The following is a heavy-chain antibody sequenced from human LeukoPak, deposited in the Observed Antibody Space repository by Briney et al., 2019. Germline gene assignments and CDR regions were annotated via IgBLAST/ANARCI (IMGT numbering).Heavy chain of an antibody. CDR3: AREGGIAVAPGAFDI. J-gene: IGHJ3*02. V-gene: IGHV1-46*01. CDR1: GYTFTSYY. D-gene: IGHD6-19*01. Sequence: ASVKVSCKASGYTFTSYYMHWVRQAPGQGLEWMGIINPSGGSTSYTQKFQGRVTMTRDTSTSTVYMELSGLRSEDTAVYYCAREGGIAVAPGAFDIWGQGTMVTVSS. CDR2: INPSGGST.